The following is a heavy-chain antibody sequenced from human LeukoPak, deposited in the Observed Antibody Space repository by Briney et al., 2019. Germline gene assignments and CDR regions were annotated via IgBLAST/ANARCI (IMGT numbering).Heavy chain of an antibody. J-gene: IGHJ3*02. CDR3: ARDVVTKAGAFDI. CDR2: IIPIFGTA. CDR1: GGTFSSYA. V-gene: IGHV1-69*05. Sequence: ASVKVSCKASGGTFSSYAISWVRQAPGQGLEWMGRIIPIFGTANYAQKFQGRVTITTDESTSTAYMELSSLRSEDTAVYYCARDVVTKAGAFDIWGQGTKVTVSS. D-gene: IGHD2-21*02.